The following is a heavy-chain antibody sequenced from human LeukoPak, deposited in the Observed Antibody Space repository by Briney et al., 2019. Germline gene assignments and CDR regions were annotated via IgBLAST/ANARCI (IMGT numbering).Heavy chain of an antibody. V-gene: IGHV3-73*01. Sequence: PGGSLKLSCAASGFTFCVSTMHWVRQASGKGLEWVGRIRTKTNTYATAYSASVEGRLTISRDDSKNTAYLQMNSLKTEDTAVYYCTVSGIASDAFDLWGQGTLVTVSS. CDR3: TVSGIASDAFDL. CDR1: GFTFCVST. J-gene: IGHJ3*01. CDR2: IRTKTNTYAT. D-gene: IGHD2-21*01.